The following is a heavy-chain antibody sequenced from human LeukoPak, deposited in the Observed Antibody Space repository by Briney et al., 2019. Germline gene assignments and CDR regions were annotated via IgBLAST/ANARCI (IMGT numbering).Heavy chain of an antibody. J-gene: IGHJ4*02. CDR1: GFTFSSYS. Sequence: PGGSLRLSCAASGFTFSSYSMNWVRQAPGKGLEWVSYISSSSSTIYYADSVKGRFTISRDNAKNSLYLQMSSLRDEDTAVYCCARDQGGSHSYWGQGTLVTVS. CDR3: ARDQGGSHSY. D-gene: IGHD1-26*01. CDR2: ISSSSSTI. V-gene: IGHV3-48*02.